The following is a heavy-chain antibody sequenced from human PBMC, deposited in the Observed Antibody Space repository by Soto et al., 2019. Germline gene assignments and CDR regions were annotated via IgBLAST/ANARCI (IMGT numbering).Heavy chain of an antibody. CDR2: IKQDGSEK. J-gene: IGHJ5*02. D-gene: IGHD3-3*01. CDR3: AKDQRKPAIFGVVTLS. V-gene: IGHV3-7*03. CDR1: GFTFSSYW. Sequence: GGSLRLSCAASGFTFSSYWMSWVRQAPGKGLEWVANIKQDGSEKYYVDSVKGRFTVSRDNSNNTLYLQMNSLRAEDTAVYYCAKDQRKPAIFGVVTLSWGQGTLVTVSS.